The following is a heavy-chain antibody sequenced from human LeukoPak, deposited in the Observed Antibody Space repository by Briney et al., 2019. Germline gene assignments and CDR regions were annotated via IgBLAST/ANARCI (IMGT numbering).Heavy chain of an antibody. J-gene: IGHJ4*02. CDR2: ISTSSSYI. D-gene: IGHD3-10*01. CDR1: GFTFSSYS. CDR3: ARVSGTFGELY. V-gene: IGHV3-21*01. Sequence: GGSLRLSCAASGFTFSSYSMNWVRQAPGMGLEWVSSISTSSSYIYYADSVKGRFTISRDNAKNSLYLQMNSLRAEDTAVYYCARVSGTFGELYWGQGTLVTVSS.